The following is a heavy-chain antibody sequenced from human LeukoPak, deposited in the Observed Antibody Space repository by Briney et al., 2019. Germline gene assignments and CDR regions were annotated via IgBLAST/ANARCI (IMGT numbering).Heavy chain of an antibody. V-gene: IGHV4-39*07. D-gene: IGHD6-13*01. J-gene: IGHJ4*02. CDR2: INHSGNT. CDR3: ARDYTSSWYRSTTGWFWY. Sequence: SETLSLTCTVSGGSISSSSYYWGWIRQPPGKGLEWIGQINHSGNTRYNPSLKSRFTMSVDSSKNQFSLKLSSVTVADTAVYYCARDYTSSWYRSTTGWFWYWGQGTLVTVSS. CDR1: GGSISSSSYY.